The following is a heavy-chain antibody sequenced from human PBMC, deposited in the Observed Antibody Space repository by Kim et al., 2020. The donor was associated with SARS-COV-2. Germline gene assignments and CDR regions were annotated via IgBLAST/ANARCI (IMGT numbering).Heavy chain of an antibody. CDR2: IIPIFGTA. J-gene: IGHJ6*01. V-gene: IGHV1-69*13. CDR3: VREGFCSSTSCYLRGRAMDV. Sequence: SVKVSCKSSGGTFSSYAISWVRQAPGQGLEWMGGIIPIFGTANYAQKVQGRVTITADESTSTAYMELSSLRSEDTAVYYCVREGFCSSTSCYLRGRAMDVWGPGTTVTVSS. D-gene: IGHD2-2*01. CDR1: GGTFSSYA.